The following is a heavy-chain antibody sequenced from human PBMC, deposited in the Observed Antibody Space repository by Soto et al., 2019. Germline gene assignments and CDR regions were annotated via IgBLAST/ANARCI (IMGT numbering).Heavy chain of an antibody. V-gene: IGHV4-39*01. J-gene: IGHJ6*02. CDR3: ARVSQQLVVKYYYYGMDV. Sequence: QLQLQESGPGLVKPSETLSLTCTVSGGSISSSSYYWGWIRQPPGKGLEWIGSIYYSGGTYYNPSLKSRLTISVDTSKNQSSLKLSSVTAADTAVYYCARVSQQLVVKYYYYGMDVWGQGTTVTVSS. CDR1: GGSISSSSYY. D-gene: IGHD6-13*01. CDR2: IYYSGGT.